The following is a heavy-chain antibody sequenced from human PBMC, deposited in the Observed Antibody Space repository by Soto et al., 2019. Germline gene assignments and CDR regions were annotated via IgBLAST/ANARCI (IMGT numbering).Heavy chain of an antibody. V-gene: IGHV4-34*01. CDR3: ARELTPYYDILTGYYNNWFDP. CDR2: INHSGST. CDR1: GGSFSAYH. Sequence: SETLSLTCAVYGGSFSAYHWSWIRQPPGKGLEWIGEINHSGSTNYNPSLKSRVTISVDMSKKQFSLKLSSVTAADTAVYYCARELTPYYDILTGYYNNWFDPWGQGTPVTVSS. D-gene: IGHD3-9*01. J-gene: IGHJ5*02.